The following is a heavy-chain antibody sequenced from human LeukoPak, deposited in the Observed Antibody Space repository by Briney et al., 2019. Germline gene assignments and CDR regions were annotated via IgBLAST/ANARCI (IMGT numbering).Heavy chain of an antibody. CDR3: ARHSSSWYDWFDP. D-gene: IGHD6-13*01. V-gene: IGHV1-69*13. CDR2: IIPIFGTA. CDR1: GCTFSSYA. Sequence: GASVKVSCKASGCTFSSYAISWVRQAPGQGLEWMGGIIPIFGTANYAQKFQGRVTVTADESTSTAYMELSSLRSEDTAVYYCARHSSSWYDWFDPWGQGTLVTVSS. J-gene: IGHJ5*02.